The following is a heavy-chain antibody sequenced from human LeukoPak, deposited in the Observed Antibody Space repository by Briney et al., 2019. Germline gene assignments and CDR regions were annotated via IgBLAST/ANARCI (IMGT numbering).Heavy chain of an antibody. CDR2: IYHSGST. D-gene: IGHD3-16*01. Sequence: SQTLSLTRAVSGGSISSAGYSWSWIRQPSGKGLEWIGYIYHSGSTYYNSSLKSRVTISVDRSKNQFSLKLTSVTAADTAVYYCARLGRYDYFIDYWGQGTLVTVSS. CDR3: ARLGRYDYFIDY. J-gene: IGHJ4*02. CDR1: GGSISSAGYS. V-gene: IGHV4-30-2*01.